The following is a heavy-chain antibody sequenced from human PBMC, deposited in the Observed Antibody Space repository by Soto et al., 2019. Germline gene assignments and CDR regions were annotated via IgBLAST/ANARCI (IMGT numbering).Heavy chain of an antibody. J-gene: IGHJ4*02. CDR1: GFSFSNAW. V-gene: IGHV3-15*07. Sequence: EVQLVESGGGLVKPGGSLRLSCAASGFSFSNAWMNWVRQAPGKGLEWVGRIRSRSGTTDYAAPVKGRFTISRDDSKYTLYLQMNSLKVEDTAVYFCTTSGNPDVVDHWRQGTLVTVSS. CDR2: IRSRSGTT. D-gene: IGHD3-16*01. CDR3: TTSGNPDVVDH.